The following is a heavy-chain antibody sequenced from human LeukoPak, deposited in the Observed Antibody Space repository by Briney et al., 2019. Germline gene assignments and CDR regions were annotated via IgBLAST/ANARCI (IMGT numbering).Heavy chain of an antibody. CDR3: ARTYYGSGNWFDP. D-gene: IGHD3-10*01. V-gene: IGHV4-61*05. Sequence: PSETLSLTCTVSGGSISSSSYYWGWIRQPPGKGLEWIGRIYTSGSTNYNPSLKSRVTMSVDTSKNQFSLKLSSVTAADTAVYYCARTYYGSGNWFDPWGQGTLVTVSS. CDR1: GGSISSSSYY. CDR2: IYTSGST. J-gene: IGHJ5*02.